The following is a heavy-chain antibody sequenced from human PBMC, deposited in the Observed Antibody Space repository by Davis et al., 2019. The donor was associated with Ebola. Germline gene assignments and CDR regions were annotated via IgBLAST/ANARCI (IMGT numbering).Heavy chain of an antibody. CDR3: ARGVNYFDY. CDR1: GFTFSSYA. CDR2: ISGSGVST. D-gene: IGHD3-10*01. V-gene: IGHV3-23*01. J-gene: IGHJ4*02. Sequence: PGGSLRLSCAASGFTFSSYAMTWVRQAPGKGLEWVSAISGSGVSTYYADSVKGRFTISRDNSKNTLYLQMNSLRAEDTAVYYCARGVNYFDYWGQGTLVTVSS.